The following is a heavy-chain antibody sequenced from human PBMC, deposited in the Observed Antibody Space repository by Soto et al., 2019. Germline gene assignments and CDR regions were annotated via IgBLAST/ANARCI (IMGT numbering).Heavy chain of an antibody. D-gene: IGHD5-12*01. J-gene: IGHJ5*02. CDR2: ISGSGFKK. CDR3: AKNQGVELVPLATVDWFDH. Sequence: GGSLRLSCAASGLIFENFGMSWVRQAPGKGLEWISSISGSGFKKYYADSVKGRFNISRDNSKSTVYLELNNLSAEDTAVYHCAKNQGVELVPLATVDWFDHWGKGSVVTVSS. CDR1: GLIFENFG. V-gene: IGHV3-23*01.